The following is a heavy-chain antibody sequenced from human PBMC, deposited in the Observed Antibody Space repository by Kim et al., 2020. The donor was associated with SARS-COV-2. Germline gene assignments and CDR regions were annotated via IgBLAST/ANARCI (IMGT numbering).Heavy chain of an antibody. CDR2: IYYSGST. V-gene: IGHV4-39*07. D-gene: IGHD1-26*01. CDR3: ARDERELGWELLDHGTFDY. J-gene: IGHJ4*02. Sequence: SETLSLTCTVSGGSISSSSYYWGWIRQTPGKGLEWIGSIYYSGSTYYNPSLKSRVTISVDTSKNQFSLKLSSVTAADTAVYYCARDERELGWELLDHGTFDYWGQGTLVTVSS. CDR1: GGSISSSSYY.